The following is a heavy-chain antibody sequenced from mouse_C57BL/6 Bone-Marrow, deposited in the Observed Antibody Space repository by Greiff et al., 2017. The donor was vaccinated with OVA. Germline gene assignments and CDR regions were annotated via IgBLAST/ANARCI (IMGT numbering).Heavy chain of an antibody. CDR2: ISSGSSTI. D-gene: IGHD2-1*01. Sequence: EVQLVESGGGLVKPGGSLKLSCAASGFTFSDYGMHWVRQAPEQGLEWVAYISSGSSTIYYADTVKGRFTISRDNAKTTLFLQMTSLSSEDTAMDYCARDYGNYKFAYWGQGTLVTVSA. CDR1: GFTFSDYG. CDR3: ARDYGNYKFAY. J-gene: IGHJ3*01. V-gene: IGHV5-17*01.